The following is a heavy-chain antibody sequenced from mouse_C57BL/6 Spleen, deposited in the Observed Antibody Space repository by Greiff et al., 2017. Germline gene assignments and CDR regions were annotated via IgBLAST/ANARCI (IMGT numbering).Heavy chain of an antibody. Sequence: DVKLVESGGGLVKPGGSLKLSCAASGFTFSDYGMHWVRQAPEKGLEWVAYISSGSSTIYYADTVKGRFTISRDNAKNTLFLQMTSLRSEDTAMYYCARDWGDYFDYWGQGTTLTVSS. CDR3: ARDWGDYFDY. CDR2: ISSGSSTI. J-gene: IGHJ2*01. CDR1: GFTFSDYG. V-gene: IGHV5-17*01.